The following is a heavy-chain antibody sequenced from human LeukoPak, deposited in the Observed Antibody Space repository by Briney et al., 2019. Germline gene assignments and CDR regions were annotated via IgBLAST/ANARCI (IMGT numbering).Heavy chain of an antibody. CDR1: GYTFTGYY. J-gene: IGHJ4*02. CDR2: INPNSGGT. CDR3: ARGRYRGASYYFDY. D-gene: IGHD5-12*01. V-gene: IGHV1-2*02. Sequence: ASVKVSCKASGYTFTGYYMHWVRQAPGQGLEWMGWINPNSGGTNYAQKFQGRVTMTRDTSISTAYMELSRLRSDDTAVYYCARGRYRGASYYFDYWGQGTLVTVSS.